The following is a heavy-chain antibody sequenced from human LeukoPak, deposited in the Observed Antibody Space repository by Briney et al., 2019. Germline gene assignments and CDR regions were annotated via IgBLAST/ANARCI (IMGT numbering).Heavy chain of an antibody. Sequence: SVKVSCKASGGTFSSYAISWVRQAPGQGLEWMGRIIPIFGTANYAQKFQGRVTITTDESTSTAYMELSSLRSEDTAVYYCAREGIRGIAAAGPIDYWGQGTLVTVSS. D-gene: IGHD6-13*01. CDR2: IIPIFGTA. CDR3: AREGIRGIAAAGPIDY. V-gene: IGHV1-69*05. J-gene: IGHJ4*02. CDR1: GGTFSSYA.